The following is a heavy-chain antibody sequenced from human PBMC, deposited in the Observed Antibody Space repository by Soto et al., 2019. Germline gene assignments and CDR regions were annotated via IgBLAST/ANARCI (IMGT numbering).Heavy chain of an antibody. J-gene: IGHJ5*01. CDR2: VRSKGDGGTT. D-gene: IGHD6-19*01. Sequence: EVQLVESGGGLVKPGGTLRLSCAASGFTFTDAWMSWVRQAPGKGLEWIALVRSKGDGGTTDYAAPLKGRSTISRDDSKNTLSLQMNSLKSDDTAVYYCTKIAVPRAWGRWWFNSWGQGTLVTVSS. V-gene: IGHV3-15*01. CDR3: TKIAVPRAWGRWWFNS. CDR1: GFTFTDAW.